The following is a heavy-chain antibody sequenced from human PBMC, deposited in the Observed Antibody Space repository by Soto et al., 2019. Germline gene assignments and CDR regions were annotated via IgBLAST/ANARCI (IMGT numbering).Heavy chain of an antibody. Sequence: ASVKVSCTASGYTFTSYGISWVRQAPGQGLEWMGWISAYNGNTNYAQKLQGRVTMTTDISTSTAYMELRSLRSDDTAMYYCARGGDYYQSPYYFYHWGQGTLVTVAS. J-gene: IGHJ4*02. CDR2: ISAYNGNT. CDR1: GYTFTSYG. D-gene: IGHD5-12*01. V-gene: IGHV1-18*01. CDR3: ARGGDYYQSPYYFYH.